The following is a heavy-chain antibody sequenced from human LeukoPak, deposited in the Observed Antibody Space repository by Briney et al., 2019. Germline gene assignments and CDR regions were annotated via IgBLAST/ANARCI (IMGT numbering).Heavy chain of an antibody. D-gene: IGHD2-15*01. Sequence: PGGSLRLSCAASGFTFSSYGMSWVRQAPGKGLEWVSAISGSGGRTYYADSVKGRFTISRDNAKNTLYLQMNRLRDEDTAVYYCAKSNQYCSSGSCSFDPWGQGTLVTVSS. J-gene: IGHJ5*02. V-gene: IGHV3-23*01. CDR2: ISGSGGRT. CDR3: AKSNQYCSSGSCSFDP. CDR1: GFTFSSYG.